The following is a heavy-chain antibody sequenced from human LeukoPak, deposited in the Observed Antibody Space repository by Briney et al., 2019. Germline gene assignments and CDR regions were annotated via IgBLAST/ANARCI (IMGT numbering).Heavy chain of an antibody. Sequence: MPSETLSHTCTVFGGSISSGDYYWSWIRQPPGKGLEWIGYIYYSGSTYYNPSLKSRVIISVDTSKNQFSLKLSSVAAADTAVYYCARVGRGYSGYDAYYFDYWGQGTLVTVSS. CDR2: IYYSGST. J-gene: IGHJ4*02. CDR3: ARVGRGYSGYDAYYFDY. D-gene: IGHD5-12*01. V-gene: IGHV4-30-4*08. CDR1: GGSISSGDYY.